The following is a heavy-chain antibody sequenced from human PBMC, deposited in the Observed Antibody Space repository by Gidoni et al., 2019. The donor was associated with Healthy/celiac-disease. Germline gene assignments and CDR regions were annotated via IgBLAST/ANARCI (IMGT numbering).Heavy chain of an antibody. V-gene: IGHV3-33*01. J-gene: IGHJ6*02. CDR2: IWYDGSNK. CDR1: GFTFSSYG. CDR3: ARDRHTYYYDSSGAAGGRGMDV. D-gene: IGHD3-22*01. Sequence: VESGGGVVQPGRALRLACAASGFTFSSYGMHWGRQAPGKGLEWVAVIWYDGSNKYYADSVKGRFTITRDNSKNTLYLQMNSLRAEDTAVYYCARDRHTYYYDSSGAAGGRGMDVWGQGTTVTVSS.